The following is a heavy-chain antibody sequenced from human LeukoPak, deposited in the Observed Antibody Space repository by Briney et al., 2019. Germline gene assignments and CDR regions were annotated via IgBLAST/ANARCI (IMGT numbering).Heavy chain of an antibody. D-gene: IGHD1-1*01. J-gene: IGHJ4*02. V-gene: IGHV1-2*02. CDR2: INPNSGDT. Sequence: ASVKVSCKASGYTITGYYIHWVRQAPGQGLEWMGWINPNSGDTNYAQKFQGRVTMTRDTSINTAFMELSRLRSDDTAVYYFARDRHWNQGNFDYWGQGTLVTVSS. CDR3: ARDRHWNQGNFDY. CDR1: GYTITGYY.